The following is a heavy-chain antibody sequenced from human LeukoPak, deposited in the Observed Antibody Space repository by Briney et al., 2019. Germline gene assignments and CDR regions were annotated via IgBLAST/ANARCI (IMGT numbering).Heavy chain of an antibody. CDR1: GYAFTSYG. CDR2: ISAYNGNT. J-gene: IGHJ1*01. CDR3: ARPTYDSSDYEYFQH. V-gene: IGHV1-18*01. D-gene: IGHD3-22*01. Sequence: ASVKVSCKASGYAFTSYGISWVRQAPGQGLEWMGWISAYNGNTNYAQKLQGRVTMTTDTSTSTAYMELRSLRSDDTAVYYCARPTYDSSDYEYFQHWGQGTLVTVSS.